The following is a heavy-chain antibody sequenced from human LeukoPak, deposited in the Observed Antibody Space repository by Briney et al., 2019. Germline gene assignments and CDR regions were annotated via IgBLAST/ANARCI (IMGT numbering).Heavy chain of an antibody. CDR1: GGSISGNY. D-gene: IGHD2-15*01. Sequence: SETLSLTCTVPGGSISGNYWSWIRQPPGKGLEWIGYAYSSGHTNYNSSLKSRVTMSLDTSKSQFSLRLSSVTAADTAVYFCARHPFATPFDYWGPGTLVTVSS. CDR2: AYSSGHT. V-gene: IGHV4-59*08. CDR3: ARHPFATPFDY. J-gene: IGHJ4*02.